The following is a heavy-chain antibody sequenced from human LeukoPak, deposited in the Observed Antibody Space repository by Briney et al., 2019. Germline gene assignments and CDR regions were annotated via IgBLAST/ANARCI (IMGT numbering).Heavy chain of an antibody. Sequence: GGSLRLSRAASGFTFSSYAMSWVRQAPGKGLEWVSGISGSGGSTHYADSVKGRFTISRDNSKNTLYLQMNSLRAEDTAVYYCAKQSRRTSYGFDYWGQGTLVTVSS. CDR1: GFTFSSYA. CDR2: ISGSGGST. CDR3: AKQSRRTSYGFDY. V-gene: IGHV3-23*01. D-gene: IGHD2-2*01. J-gene: IGHJ4*02.